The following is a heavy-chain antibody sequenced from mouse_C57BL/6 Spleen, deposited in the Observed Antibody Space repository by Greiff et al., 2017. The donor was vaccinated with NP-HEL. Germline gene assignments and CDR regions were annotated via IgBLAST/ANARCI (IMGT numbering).Heavy chain of an antibody. D-gene: IGHD4-1*02. CDR2: IRLKSDNYAT. CDR3: TGLNWDGAWFAY. V-gene: IGHV6-3*01. J-gene: IGHJ3*01. CDR1: GFTFSNYW. Sequence: EVKLVESGGGLVQPGGSMKLSCVASGFTFSNYWMNWVRQSPEKGLEWVAKIRLKSDNYATHYAESVKGRFTISRDDSKSSVYLQMNNLRAEDTGIYYCTGLNWDGAWFAYWGQGTLVTVSA.